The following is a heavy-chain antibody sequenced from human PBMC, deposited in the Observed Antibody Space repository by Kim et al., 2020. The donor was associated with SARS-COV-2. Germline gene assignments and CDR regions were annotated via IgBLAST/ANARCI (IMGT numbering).Heavy chain of an antibody. Sequence: SETLSLTCAVYGGSFSGYYWSWIRQPPGKGLEWIGEINHSGSTNYNPSLKSRVTISVDTSKNQFSLKLSSVTAADTAVYYCARGERLGELSPIHCYFDYWGQGTLVTVSS. D-gene: IGHD3-16*02. CDR1: GGSFSGYY. CDR2: INHSGST. CDR3: ARGERLGELSPIHCYFDY. J-gene: IGHJ4*02. V-gene: IGHV4-34*01.